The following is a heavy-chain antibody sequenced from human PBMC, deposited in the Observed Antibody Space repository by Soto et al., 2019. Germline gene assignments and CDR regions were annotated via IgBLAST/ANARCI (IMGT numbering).Heavy chain of an antibody. CDR3: AKNPAGYSSGWYHAFDI. V-gene: IGHV4-39*02. CDR2: IYYSGST. Sequence: SETLSLTCTVSGGSISSSSYYWGWIRQPPGKGLEWIGSIYYSGSTYYNPSLKSRVTISVDTSKNHFSLKLSSVTAADTAVYYCAKNPAGYSSGWYHAFDIWGQGTMVTVSS. CDR1: GGSISSSSYY. D-gene: IGHD6-19*01. J-gene: IGHJ3*02.